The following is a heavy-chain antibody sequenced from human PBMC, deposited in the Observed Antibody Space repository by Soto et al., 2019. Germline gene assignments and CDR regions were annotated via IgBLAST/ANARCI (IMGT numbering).Heavy chain of an antibody. J-gene: IGHJ3*02. Sequence: PGGSVRLSCAASGFPFSSYAMSLVRQSPGKGLEWVSAISVSGGSTYYADSVKGRFTISRDNSKNTLYLQMKSLRAEDKAVYYCAKDNKRAILDAFDIWGQGTMVTVSS. CDR1: GFPFSSYA. CDR3: AKDNKRAILDAFDI. D-gene: IGHD2-15*01. CDR2: ISVSGGST. V-gene: IGHV3-23*01.